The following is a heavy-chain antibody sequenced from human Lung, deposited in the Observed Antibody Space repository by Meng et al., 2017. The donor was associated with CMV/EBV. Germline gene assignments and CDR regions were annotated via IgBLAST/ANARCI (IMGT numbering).Heavy chain of an antibody. V-gene: IGHV3-23*01. CDR2: VSGSGSST. CDR1: GFTFSSYA. D-gene: IGHD6-13*01. CDR3: ARGFSQYSTQNFCDP. Sequence: GEXXTISCAASGFTFSSYAMTWVRQAPGKGLEWVSSVSGSGSSTYYASSLRGRLTISRDNSKNTLFLQINSLTIADTAVYYCARGFSQYSTQNFCDPWGQGTXVTVSS. J-gene: IGHJ5*02.